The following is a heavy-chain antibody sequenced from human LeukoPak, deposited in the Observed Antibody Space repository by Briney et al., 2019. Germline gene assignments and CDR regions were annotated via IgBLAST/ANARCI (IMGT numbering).Heavy chain of an antibody. V-gene: IGHV3-9*01. Sequence: GGSLRLSCAASGFTFDDYAMHWVRQAPGKGLEWVSGISWNSGSIGYADSVKGRFTISRDNAKNSLYLQMNSLRAEDTAVYYCARDKGGLTTSDAFDIWGQGTMVTVSS. D-gene: IGHD4-17*01. J-gene: IGHJ3*02. CDR3: ARDKGGLTTSDAFDI. CDR1: GFTFDDYA. CDR2: ISWNSGSI.